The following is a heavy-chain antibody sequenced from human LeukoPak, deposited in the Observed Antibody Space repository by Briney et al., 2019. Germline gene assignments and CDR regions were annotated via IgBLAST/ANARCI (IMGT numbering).Heavy chain of an antibody. Sequence: ASVKVSCKVSGYTLTELSMHWVRQAPGKGLEWMGGFDPEDGETIYAQKFQGRVTMTEDTSTDTAYMELSSLRSEDTAVYYCASIRGSYYFRNLYYFDYWGQGTLVTVSS. CDR3: ASIRGSYYFRNLYYFDY. CDR1: GYTLTELS. CDR2: FDPEDGET. J-gene: IGHJ4*02. V-gene: IGHV1-24*01. D-gene: IGHD1-26*01.